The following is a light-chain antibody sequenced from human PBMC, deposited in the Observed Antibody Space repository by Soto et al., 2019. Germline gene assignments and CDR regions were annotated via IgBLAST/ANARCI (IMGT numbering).Light chain of an antibody. V-gene: IGKV3-11*01. CDR3: QQRYNWPIT. J-gene: IGKJ5*01. Sequence: DIVMTQSPASLSVSPGERVTLSCRASQNIRSDLAWYQQKPGQAPRILMYGASSRATGIPDRFSGSGSGTDFTLTISSLEPEDLSVYYCQQRYNWPITFGQGTRLEIK. CDR1: QNIRSD. CDR2: GAS.